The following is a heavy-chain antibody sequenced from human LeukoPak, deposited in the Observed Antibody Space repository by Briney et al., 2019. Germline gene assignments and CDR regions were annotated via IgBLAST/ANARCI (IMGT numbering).Heavy chain of an antibody. J-gene: IGHJ4*02. CDR3: ARDEGYYFDS. Sequence: GGSLRLSCAASGLTFSDYILNWVRQAPGKGLEWVASISRNSTYIHYADSVKGRFTNSRDNARNSLFLQMNSLRAEDTAIYYCARDEGYYFDSWGQGTQVTVSS. V-gene: IGHV3-21*01. CDR1: GLTFSDYI. CDR2: ISRNSTYI.